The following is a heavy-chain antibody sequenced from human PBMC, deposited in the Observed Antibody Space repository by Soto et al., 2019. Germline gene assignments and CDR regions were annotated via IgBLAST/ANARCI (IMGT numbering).Heavy chain of an antibody. Sequence: ASVKVSCKASGYTFTSYAMHWVRQAPGQRLEWMGWINAGNGNTKYSQKFQGRVTITRDTSASTAYMELSSLRSEDTAVYYCARVVGVATSGWFDPWGQGTLVPVSS. CDR3: ARVVGVATSGWFDP. CDR2: INAGNGNT. V-gene: IGHV1-3*01. D-gene: IGHD6-19*01. CDR1: GYTFTSYA. J-gene: IGHJ5*02.